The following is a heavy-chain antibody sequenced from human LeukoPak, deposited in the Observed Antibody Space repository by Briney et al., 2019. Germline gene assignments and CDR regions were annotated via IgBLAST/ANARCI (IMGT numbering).Heavy chain of an antibody. Sequence: GGSLRLSCAASGIAFSTYAMSWVRQAPGKGLEWVSVVSESGEITHYADSVKGRFTISRDNSKNTVYLQMNSLRAEDSAVYYCANPTPIYYDSSGFAFDIWGQGTMVTVSS. V-gene: IGHV3-23*01. CDR3: ANPTPIYYDSSGFAFDI. J-gene: IGHJ3*02. CDR2: VSESGEIT. D-gene: IGHD3-22*01. CDR1: GIAFSTYA.